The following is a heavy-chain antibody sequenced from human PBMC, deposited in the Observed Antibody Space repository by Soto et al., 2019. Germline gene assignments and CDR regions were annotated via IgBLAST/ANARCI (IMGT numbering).Heavy chain of an antibody. Sequence: QVPLVQSGAEVKRPGSSVKVSCKTSGGTFTSYTIIWVRQAPGQGLEWMGRIIPMLGITNYAQKFQDRVTITAETSTNTAYMELSSLRSEDTAVYYCARDKDQLPTDRGQGTLVTVSS. CDR1: GGTFTSYT. CDR2: IIPMLGIT. D-gene: IGHD2-2*01. J-gene: IGHJ4*02. V-gene: IGHV1-69*02. CDR3: ARDKDQLPTD.